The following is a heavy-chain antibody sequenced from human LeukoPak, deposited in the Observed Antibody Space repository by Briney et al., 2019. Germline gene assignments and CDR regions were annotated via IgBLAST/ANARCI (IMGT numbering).Heavy chain of an antibody. J-gene: IGHJ4*02. CDR2: IYYSGST. D-gene: IGHD5-24*01. CDR3: AREGGYNSFDY. Sequence: SETLSLTCTVSGGSISSHCWSWIRQPPGKGLEWIGYIYYSGSTNYNPSLKSRVTISVDTSKNQFSLKLSSVTAADTAVYYCAREGGYNSFDYWGQGTLVTVSS. V-gene: IGHV4-59*11. CDR1: GGSISSHC.